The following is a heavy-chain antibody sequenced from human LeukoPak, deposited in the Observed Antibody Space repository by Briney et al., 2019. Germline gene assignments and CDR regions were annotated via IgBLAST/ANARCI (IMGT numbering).Heavy chain of an antibody. CDR2: IYYSGST. CDR3: ARERAARPGGYFDY. Sequence: SQTLSLTCTVSGGSISSGDYYWSWIRQPPGKGLEWIGYIYYSGSTYCNPSLKSRVTISVDTSKNQFSLKLSSVTAADTAVYYCARERAARPGGYFDYWGQETLVTVSS. CDR1: GGSISSGDYY. V-gene: IGHV4-30-4*01. D-gene: IGHD6-6*01. J-gene: IGHJ4*02.